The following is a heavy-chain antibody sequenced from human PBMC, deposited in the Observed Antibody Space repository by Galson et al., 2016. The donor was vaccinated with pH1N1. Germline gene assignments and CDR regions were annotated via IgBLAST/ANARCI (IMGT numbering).Heavy chain of an antibody. J-gene: IGHJ2*01. V-gene: IGHV3-48*02. CDR1: GFRFSDYS. Sequence: SLRLSCAASGFRFSDYSMNWVRQAPGKGLEWVSYISGKSSTRQYADSVKGRFTISRDNAKNSLFLHMNSLSDEDTAVYYCARDSHSYRFYYLDLWGRGTLVTVSS. CDR2: ISGKSSTR. CDR3: ARDSHSYRFYYLDL. D-gene: IGHD2-21*01.